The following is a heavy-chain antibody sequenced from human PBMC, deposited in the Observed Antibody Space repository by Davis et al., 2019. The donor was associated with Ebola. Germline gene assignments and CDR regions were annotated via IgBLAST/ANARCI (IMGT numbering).Heavy chain of an antibody. CDR1: GFTFSSYA. V-gene: IGHV3-23*01. J-gene: IGHJ4*02. CDR2: ISGSGGST. Sequence: GGSLRLSCAASGFTFSSYAMSWVRQAPGKGLEWVSAISGSGGSTYYADSVKGRFTISRDNSKNTLYLQMNSLRAEDTAVYYCAKACSSTSCYLGYGYWGQGTLVTVSS. CDR3: AKACSSTSCYLGYGY. D-gene: IGHD2-2*01.